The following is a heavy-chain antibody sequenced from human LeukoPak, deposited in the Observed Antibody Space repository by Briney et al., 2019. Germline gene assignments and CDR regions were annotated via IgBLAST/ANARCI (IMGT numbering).Heavy chain of an antibody. V-gene: IGHV3-30*18. CDR3: AKDRGGTIVREVYYYYGMDD. J-gene: IGHJ6*02. CDR2: ISYDGSEK. D-gene: IGHD3-10*01. CDR1: GFAFRTYV. Sequence: GGSLRLSCAASGFAFRTYVMHGVRQAPGRGLGWVAVISYDGSEKHNADSVKGRFTISRDTSKNMLYLEINSLRTEDTAVYYCAKDRGGTIVREVYYYYGMDDWGQGTTVTVSS.